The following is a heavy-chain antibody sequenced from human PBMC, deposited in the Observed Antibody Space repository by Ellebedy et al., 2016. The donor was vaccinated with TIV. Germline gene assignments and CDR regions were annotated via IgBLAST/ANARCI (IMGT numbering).Heavy chain of an antibody. V-gene: IGHV5-51*01. CDR2: IYPGDSDT. CDR1: GYSFTSYW. Sequence: GESLKISCKGSGYSFTSYWIGWVRQMPGKGLEWMGIIYPGDSDTRYSPSFQGQVTISADKSISTAYLQWSSLKASDTAMYYCARVGSSGWYQINWFDPWGQGTLVTVSS. J-gene: IGHJ5*02. D-gene: IGHD6-19*01. CDR3: ARVGSSGWYQINWFDP.